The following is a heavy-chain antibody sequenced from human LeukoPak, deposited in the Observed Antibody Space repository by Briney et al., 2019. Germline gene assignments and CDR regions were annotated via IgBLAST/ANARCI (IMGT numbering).Heavy chain of an antibody. CDR2: ISPSSGTI. CDR1: GFTFTSYS. CDR3: ARTSGTGWFDP. J-gene: IGHJ5*02. D-gene: IGHD3/OR15-3a*01. V-gene: IGHV3-48*02. Sequence: GGSLRLSCAASGFTFTSYSMNWVRQAPGKGLEWVSYISPSSGTIFYAASVKGRFTISRDNAKNSLSLQMNSLRDEDTAVYFCARTSGTGWFDPWGQGTLVTVSS.